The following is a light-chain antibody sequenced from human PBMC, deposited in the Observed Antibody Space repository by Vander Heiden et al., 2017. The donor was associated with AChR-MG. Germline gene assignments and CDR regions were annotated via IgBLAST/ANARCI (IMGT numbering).Light chain of an antibody. CDR3: QQYGSSPPRYT. J-gene: IGKJ2*01. V-gene: IGKV3-20*01. Sequence: EIVLTQSPGTLSLSPGERATLSCRASQSVSGSYSAWYQQKPGQAPRLLIYGASTRATGIPDRFSGSGSVTDFTLTISRLEPEDFAVYYCQQYGSSPPRYTFGQGTKLAIK. CDR1: QSVSGSY. CDR2: GAS.